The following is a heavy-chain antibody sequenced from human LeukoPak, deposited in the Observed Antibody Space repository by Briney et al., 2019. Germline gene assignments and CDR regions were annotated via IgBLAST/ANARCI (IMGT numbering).Heavy chain of an antibody. CDR3: AKDVRVGGGGMDV. CDR1: GFTFSSYA. V-gene: IGHV3-23*01. Sequence: GGSLRLSCAASGFTFSSYAMTWVRQAPGKGLEWVALISGSGGNTYYADSVKGRFTISRDNSKNTLSLQMNSLRAEDTAVYYCAKDVRVGGGGMDVWGQGTPVTVSS. J-gene: IGHJ6*02. D-gene: IGHD1-26*01. CDR2: ISGSGGNT.